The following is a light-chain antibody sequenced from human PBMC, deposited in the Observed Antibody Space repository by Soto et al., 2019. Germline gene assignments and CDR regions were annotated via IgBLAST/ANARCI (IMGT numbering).Light chain of an antibody. CDR3: YSYRGYYTRV. CDR2: AVS. Sequence: QSVLTQPASVSGSPGQSITISCTGTSSDVGGYNFVSWYQQHPGRAPKLLIYAVSRRPSGVSNRFSGSKSGDTASLTISGLQAEDEADYYCYSYRGYYTRVFGTGTKVTVL. V-gene: IGLV2-14*01. CDR1: SSDVGGYNF. J-gene: IGLJ1*01.